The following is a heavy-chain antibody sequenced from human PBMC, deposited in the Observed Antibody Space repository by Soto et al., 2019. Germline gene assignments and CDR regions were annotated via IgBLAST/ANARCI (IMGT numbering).Heavy chain of an antibody. D-gene: IGHD2-15*01. Sequence: SETLSLTCAVYGGSFSDYYWSWIRQPPGKGLEWIGEVYHSGSTGYNPSLKSRVTISVGATNNQFSLKLSSVTAADTAVYYCARGGACSGGSCYSVFDFDYWGQGTLVTVSS. V-gene: IGHV4-34*01. CDR1: GGSFSDYY. J-gene: IGHJ4*02. CDR2: VYHSGST. CDR3: ARGGACSGGSCYSVFDFDY.